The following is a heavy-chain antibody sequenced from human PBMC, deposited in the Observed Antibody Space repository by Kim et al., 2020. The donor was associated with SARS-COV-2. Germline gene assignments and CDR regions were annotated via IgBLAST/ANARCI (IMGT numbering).Heavy chain of an antibody. CDR2: IHPGDSEI. Sequence: GESLKISCKASGYDFSKFWIGWVRQVPGKGLELMGFIHPGDSEIRYSPSFKGRVSISADESVGTAYIQWNSLRASDTATYYCARHGGLCSFSDCYFYIYYMDVWGKGTTVIVSS. CDR1: GYDFSKFW. D-gene: IGHD3-16*01. V-gene: IGHV5-51*01. CDR3: ARHGGLCSFSDCYFYIYYMDV. J-gene: IGHJ6*03.